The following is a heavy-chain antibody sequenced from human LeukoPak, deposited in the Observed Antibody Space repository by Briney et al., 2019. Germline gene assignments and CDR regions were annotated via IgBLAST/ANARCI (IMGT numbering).Heavy chain of an antibody. Sequence: GGSLRLSCAASGFTFSSYAMSWVRQAPGTGLEWVSAIRTGGATYYADSVKGRFTISRDNSKNTLYLQTNSLRAEDTAGYYCAKRVVVTAIQYYFDYWGQGTLVTVSS. D-gene: IGHD2-21*02. V-gene: IGHV3-23*01. CDR1: GFTFSSYA. J-gene: IGHJ4*02. CDR3: AKRVVVTAIQYYFDY. CDR2: IRTGGAT.